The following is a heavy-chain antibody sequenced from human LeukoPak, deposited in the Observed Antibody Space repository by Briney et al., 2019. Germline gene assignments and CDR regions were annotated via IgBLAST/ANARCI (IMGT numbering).Heavy chain of an antibody. D-gene: IGHD6-19*01. CDR1: GYTFTSYD. CDR2: INAYNGNT. Sequence: GASVKVSCKASGYTFTSYDISWVRQAPGQGLEWMGWINAYNGNTNYAQKLQGRVTKTTDTSTSTAYMELRSLRFDDTAVYYCARISSSGLYYFDYWGQGTLVTVSS. V-gene: IGHV1-18*01. J-gene: IGHJ4*02. CDR3: ARISSSGLYYFDY.